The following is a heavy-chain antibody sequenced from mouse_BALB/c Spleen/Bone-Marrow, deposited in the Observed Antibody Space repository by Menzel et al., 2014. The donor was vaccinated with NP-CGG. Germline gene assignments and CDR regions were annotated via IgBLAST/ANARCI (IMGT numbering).Heavy chain of an antibody. CDR3: ARSPYGYDGRDY. V-gene: IGHV5-17*02. CDR1: GFTFSSFG. Sequence: EVKLVESGGGLVQPGGSRKLSCAASGFTFSSFGMHWVRQAPEKGLEWVAYIRSGSSTIYYADTVKGRFTISRDNPKNTLFLQMTSLRSEDTAMYYCARSPYGYDGRDYWGQGTSVTVSS. CDR2: IRSGSSTI. D-gene: IGHD2-2*01. J-gene: IGHJ4*01.